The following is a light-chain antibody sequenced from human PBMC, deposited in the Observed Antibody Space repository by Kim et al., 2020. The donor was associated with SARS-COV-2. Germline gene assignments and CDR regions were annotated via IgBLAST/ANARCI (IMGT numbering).Light chain of an antibody. CDR3: QAWDTTVV. V-gene: IGLV3-1*01. J-gene: IGLJ2*01. CDR1: QLGDKY. Sequence: SYELTQPPSVSVSPGQTASITRSGDQLGDKYVCWYQQRPGQSPVLVIYQDKNRPSGIPERFSGSNSGNTATLTISGTQAMDEADYYCQAWDTTVVFGGGTQLTVL. CDR2: QDK.